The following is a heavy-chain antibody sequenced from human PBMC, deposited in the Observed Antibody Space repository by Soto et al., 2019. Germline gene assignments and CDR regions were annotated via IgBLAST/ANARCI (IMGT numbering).Heavy chain of an antibody. CDR3: ERRGYYDSSGFLS. CDR2: IYHSGST. D-gene: IGHD3-22*01. J-gene: IGHJ5*02. V-gene: IGHV4-4*02. CDR1: GGSISSSNW. Sequence: PXETLSLTCAVSGGSISSSNWWSWVRQPPGKGLEWIGEIYHSGSTNYNPSLKSRVTISVDKSKNQFSLKLSPVTAADTAVYYCERRGYYDSSGFLSWGQGTLVTVSS.